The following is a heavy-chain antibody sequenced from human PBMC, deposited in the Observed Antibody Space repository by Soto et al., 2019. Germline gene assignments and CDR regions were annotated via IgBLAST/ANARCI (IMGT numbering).Heavy chain of an antibody. CDR2: IWFDGGNR. Sequence: QLVESGGGVVQPGGSLRLSCSATPSAFTFSDHGMHWVRQTPGKGLEWLAVIWFDGGNRNYADSVKGRFTISRDNSENTLYLQMNSLSDEDTGGYYCAYSGRGDFTSMVNYFYYGLDVWGQGTTVAVSS. CDR1: AFTFSDHG. CDR3: AYSGRGDFTSMVNYFYYGLDV. V-gene: IGHV3-33*01. J-gene: IGHJ6*02. D-gene: IGHD5-18*01.